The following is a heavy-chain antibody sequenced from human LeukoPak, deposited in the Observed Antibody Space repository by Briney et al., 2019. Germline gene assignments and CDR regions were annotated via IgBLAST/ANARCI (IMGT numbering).Heavy chain of an antibody. CDR2: MNPNSDNT. CDR3: ARAGVAARPYPQHYYYYYYMDV. J-gene: IGHJ6*03. D-gene: IGHD6-6*01. CDR1: GYTFSTYD. Sequence: GSVKVSLKASGYTFSTYDINWLRQASGQGLEWMGWMNPNSDNTGYVEKFQDRVTVSMNTPISTAYMELGSLRSGDTAVYYCARAGVAARPYPQHYYYYYYMDVWGQGTTATVSS. V-gene: IGHV1-8*02.